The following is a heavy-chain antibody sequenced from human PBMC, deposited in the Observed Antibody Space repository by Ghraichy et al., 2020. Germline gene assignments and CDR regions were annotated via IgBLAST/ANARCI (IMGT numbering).Heavy chain of an antibody. Sequence: ASVKVSCKASGYTFTGYYMHWVRQAPGQGLEWMGWINPNSGGTNYAQKFQGWVTMTRDTSISTAYMELSRLRSDDTAVYYCARGDMVRGVPFDYYMDVWGKGTTVTVSS. CDR3: ARGDMVRGVPFDYYMDV. J-gene: IGHJ6*03. CDR1: GYTFTGYY. D-gene: IGHD3-10*01. CDR2: INPNSGGT. V-gene: IGHV1-2*04.